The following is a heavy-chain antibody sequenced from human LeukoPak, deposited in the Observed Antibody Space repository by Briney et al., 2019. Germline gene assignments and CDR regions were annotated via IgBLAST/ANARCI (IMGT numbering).Heavy chain of an antibody. V-gene: IGHV4-30-2*01. Sequence: SETLSLTCAVSGGSISSGGYSWSWIRQPLGKGLEWIGYIYHSGSTYYNPSLKSRVTISVDRSKNQFSLKLSSVTAADTAVYYCARSRDGYNLDYWGQGTLVTVSS. D-gene: IGHD5-24*01. CDR3: ARSRDGYNLDY. CDR2: IYHSGST. CDR1: GGSISSGGYS. J-gene: IGHJ4*02.